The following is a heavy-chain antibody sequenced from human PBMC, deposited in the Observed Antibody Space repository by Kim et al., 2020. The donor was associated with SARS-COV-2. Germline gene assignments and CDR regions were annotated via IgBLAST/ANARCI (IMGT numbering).Heavy chain of an antibody. V-gene: IGHV3-30*03. CDR3: ARRQYFDL. Sequence: GGSLRLSCAASGFTFSSYGMHWVRQAPGKGLEWVAVISYDGSNKYYADSVKGRFTISRDNSKNTLYLQMNSLRAEDTAVYYCARRQYFDLWGRGTLVTVSS. CDR1: GFTFSSYG. CDR2: ISYDGSNK. J-gene: IGHJ2*01.